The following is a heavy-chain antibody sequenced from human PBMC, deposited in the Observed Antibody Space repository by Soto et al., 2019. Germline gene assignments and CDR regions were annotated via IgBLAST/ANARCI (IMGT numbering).Heavy chain of an antibody. Sequence: QVPLVESGGGVVQPRRSLSLSCAASGFTFSSYGIHWVRQAPGKGLEWVAVIWYDGSNKYYADSVKGRFTISRDNSKNTLYLQMNSLRAEDTAVYYCAREVLVRGIKYHGMDVWGQGTTVTVSS. J-gene: IGHJ6*02. D-gene: IGHD3-10*01. CDR2: IWYDGSNK. CDR1: GFTFSSYG. CDR3: AREVLVRGIKYHGMDV. V-gene: IGHV3-33*01.